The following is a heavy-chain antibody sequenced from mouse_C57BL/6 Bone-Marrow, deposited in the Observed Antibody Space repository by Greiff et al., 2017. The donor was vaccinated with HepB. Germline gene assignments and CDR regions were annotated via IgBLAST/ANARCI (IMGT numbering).Heavy chain of an antibody. Sequence: VKVVESGAELVRPGASVKLSCKASGYTFTDYYINWVKQRPGQGLEWIARIYPGSGNTYYNEKFKGKATLTAEKSSSTAYMQLSSLTSEDSAVYFCARSDYSKSYFDYWGQGTTLTVSS. V-gene: IGHV1-76*01. CDR1: GYTFTDYY. J-gene: IGHJ2*01. CDR2: IYPGSGNT. D-gene: IGHD2-5*01. CDR3: ARSDYSKSYFDY.